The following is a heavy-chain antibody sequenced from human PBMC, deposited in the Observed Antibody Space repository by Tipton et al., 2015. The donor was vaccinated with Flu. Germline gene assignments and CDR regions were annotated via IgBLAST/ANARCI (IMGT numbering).Heavy chain of an antibody. CDR2: VYYSGGSP. D-gene: IGHD3-10*01. CDR1: RGSINSYY. V-gene: IGHV4-59*08. Sequence: TLSLTCTVSRGSINSYYWSWIRQSPGKGLEWIGSVYYSGGSPNYNPSFKSRVTISVDRSKNQFSLKLSSVTAADTAVYYCARYGSTSYNVWFGPWGQGTLINVSS. CDR3: ARYGSTSYNVWFGP. J-gene: IGHJ5*02.